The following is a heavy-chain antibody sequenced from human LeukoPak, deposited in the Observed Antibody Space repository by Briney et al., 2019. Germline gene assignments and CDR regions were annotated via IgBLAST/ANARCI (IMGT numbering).Heavy chain of an antibody. J-gene: IGHJ4*02. CDR1: GYTFTSYG. Sequence: ASVKVSCKASGYTFTSYGISWVRQAPGQGLEWMGWITAYNDNTNYAQKLQGRVTMTTDTSTSTAYMELRSLRSDDAAVYYCARALLWFGEPSHIDYWGQGTLVTASS. V-gene: IGHV1-18*01. CDR2: ITAYNDNT. D-gene: IGHD3-10*01. CDR3: ARALLWFGEPSHIDY.